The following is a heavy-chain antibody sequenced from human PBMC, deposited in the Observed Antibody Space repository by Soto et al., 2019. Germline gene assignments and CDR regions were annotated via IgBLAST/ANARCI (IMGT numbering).Heavy chain of an antibody. CDR1: GFTFSSYG. D-gene: IGHD5-12*01. J-gene: IGHJ4*02. V-gene: IGHV3-30*03. CDR3: ARVAPLDY. Sequence: QVQLVESGGGVVQPGRSLRLSCAASGFTFSSYGMHWVRQAPGKGLEWVAVISYDGSNKYYADSVKGRFTISRDNSKNTLYLQMNSLRAEDTAVYYCARVAPLDYWGQGTLVTVSS. CDR2: ISYDGSNK.